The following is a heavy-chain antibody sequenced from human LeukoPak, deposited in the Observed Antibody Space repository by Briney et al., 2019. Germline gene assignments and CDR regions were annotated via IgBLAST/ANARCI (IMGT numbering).Heavy chain of an antibody. CDR1: GFTFSSYS. CDR2: ISSSSSYI. J-gene: IGHJ6*02. Sequence: NSGGSLRLSCAASGFTFSSYSMNWVRQAPGKGLEWVSSISSSSSYIYYEDSVKGRFTISRDNAKNSLYLQMNSLRAEDTAVYYCARDLWNPAAAGLGYYYYYYYGMDVWGQGTTVTVSS. D-gene: IGHD6-13*01. V-gene: IGHV3-21*01. CDR3: ARDLWNPAAAGLGYYYYYYYGMDV.